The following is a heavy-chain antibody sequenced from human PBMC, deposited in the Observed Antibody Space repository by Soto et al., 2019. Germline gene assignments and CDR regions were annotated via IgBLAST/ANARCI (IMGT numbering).Heavy chain of an antibody. Sequence: EVQLLESGGDLVQPGGSLRLSCAASGFTLTNYAMTWVRQAPGKGLEWVSTISGGGSITYYADSLKGRFTISRDNSKNTLYLQINSLRAEDTAVYYCAKTIRGGYSSSWYYFDYWGQGTLVTVSS. V-gene: IGHV3-23*01. D-gene: IGHD6-13*01. CDR2: ISGGGSIT. J-gene: IGHJ4*02. CDR3: AKTIRGGYSSSWYYFDY. CDR1: GFTLTNYA.